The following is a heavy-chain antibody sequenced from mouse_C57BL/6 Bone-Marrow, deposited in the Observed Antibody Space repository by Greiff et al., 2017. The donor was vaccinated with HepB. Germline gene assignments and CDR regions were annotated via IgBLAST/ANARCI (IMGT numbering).Heavy chain of an antibody. CDR2: ISSGSSTI. J-gene: IGHJ3*01. D-gene: IGHD2-4*01. V-gene: IGHV5-17*01. CDR3: ARFYYDYSFAY. CDR1: GFTFSDYG. Sequence: EVHLVESGGGLVKPGGSLKLSCAASGFTFSDYGMHWVCQAPEKGLEWVAYISSGSSTIYYADTVKGRFTISRDNAKNTLFLQMTSLRSEDTAMYYCARFYYDYSFAYWGQGTLVTVSA.